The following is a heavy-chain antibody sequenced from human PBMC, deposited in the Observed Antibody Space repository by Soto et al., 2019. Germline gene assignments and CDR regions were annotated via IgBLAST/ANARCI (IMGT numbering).Heavy chain of an antibody. V-gene: IGHV1-3*01. CDR3: ARWYCSGGSCYSGYYYYGMDV. J-gene: IGHJ6*02. D-gene: IGHD2-15*01. CDR1: GYTFTSYA. CDR2: INAGNGNT. Sequence: ASVKVSCKASGYTFTSYAMHWVRQAPGQRLEWMGWINAGNGNTKYSQKFQGRVTITRDTSASTAYMELSSLRSEDTAVYYCARWYCSGGSCYSGYYYYGMDVWGQGTTVTVSS.